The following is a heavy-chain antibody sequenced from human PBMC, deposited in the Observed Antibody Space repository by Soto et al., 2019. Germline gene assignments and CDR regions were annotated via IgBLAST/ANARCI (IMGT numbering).Heavy chain of an antibody. CDR2: IIPILGIA. CDR1: GGTFSSYT. J-gene: IGHJ4*02. CDR3: ARFTVVTGNDY. Sequence: ASVKVSCKASGGTFSSYTISWVRQAPGQGLEWMGRIIPILGIANYAQKFQGRVTITADKSTSTAYMELSSLRSEDTAVYYCARFTVVTGNDYWGQGTLVTVSS. V-gene: IGHV1-69*02. D-gene: IGHD2-15*01.